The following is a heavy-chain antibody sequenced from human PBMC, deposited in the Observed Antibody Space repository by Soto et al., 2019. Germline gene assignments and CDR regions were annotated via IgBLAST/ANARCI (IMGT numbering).Heavy chain of an antibody. Sequence: QVQLVESGGGVVQPRRSLRLSCAASGFTFSSYAMHWVRQAPGKGLEWVAVISYDGSNKYYADSVKGRFTISRDNSKNTLYRQMNSLRAEDTAVYYCARDLLAYCGGDCYSAFDYWGQGTLVTVSS. CDR1: GFTFSSYA. D-gene: IGHD2-21*02. CDR2: ISYDGSNK. CDR3: ARDLLAYCGGDCYSAFDY. J-gene: IGHJ4*02. V-gene: IGHV3-30-3*01.